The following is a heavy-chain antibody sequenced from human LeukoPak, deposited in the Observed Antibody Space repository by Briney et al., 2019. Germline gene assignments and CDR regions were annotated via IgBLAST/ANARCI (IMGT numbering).Heavy chain of an antibody. D-gene: IGHD5-12*01. V-gene: IGHV4-59*08. Sequence: SETLSLTCTVSGDSMRSYFWSWIRQPPGKGLEWIGYIYYSGAINYNPFLKSRVTISVDASKNQFSLNLNSVTAADTAVYYCASHPPPGNNGYEGFIDNWGQGTLVIVSS. CDR1: GDSMRSYF. J-gene: IGHJ4*02. CDR3: ASHPPPGNNGYEGFIDN. CDR2: IYYSGAI.